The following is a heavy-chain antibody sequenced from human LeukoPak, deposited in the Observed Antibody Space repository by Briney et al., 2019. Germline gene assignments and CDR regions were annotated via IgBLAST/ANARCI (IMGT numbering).Heavy chain of an antibody. CDR1: GGSFSGYY. Sequence: PSETLSLTCAIYGGSFSGYYWSWIRQPPGKGLEWIGYIYDSGSTNYNPSLKSRVTISVDTSKNQFSLKMDSVTAADTAVYYCARRFDYWGQGTLVTVSS. V-gene: IGHV4-59*01. J-gene: IGHJ4*02. CDR3: ARRFDY. CDR2: IYDSGST.